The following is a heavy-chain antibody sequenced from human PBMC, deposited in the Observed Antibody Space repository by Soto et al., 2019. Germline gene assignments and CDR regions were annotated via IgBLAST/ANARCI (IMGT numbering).Heavy chain of an antibody. D-gene: IGHD2-2*01. CDR2: IYYSGST. V-gene: IGHV4-59*08. CDR3: ARTIDIVVVPAAQGYNWFDP. Sequence: SETLSLTCTVSGGYISSYYWSWIRQPPGKGLEWIGYIYYSGSTNYNPSLKSRVTISVDTSKNQFSLKLSSVTAADMAVYYCARTIDIVVVPAAQGYNWFDPWGQGTLVTVSS. J-gene: IGHJ5*02. CDR1: GGYISSYY.